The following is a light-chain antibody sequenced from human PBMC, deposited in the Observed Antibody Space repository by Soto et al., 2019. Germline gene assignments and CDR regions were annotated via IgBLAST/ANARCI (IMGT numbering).Light chain of an antibody. J-gene: IGKJ4*01. V-gene: IGKV1-8*01. Sequence: AIRMTQSPSSLSASTGDRVTITCRASQGISSYLAWYQQKPGKAPKLLIYDASSLESGVPSRFSGSGSGTEFTLTISSLQPDDFATYYCQQYNSYSPTFGGGTKVGIK. CDR1: QGISSY. CDR2: DAS. CDR3: QQYNSYSPT.